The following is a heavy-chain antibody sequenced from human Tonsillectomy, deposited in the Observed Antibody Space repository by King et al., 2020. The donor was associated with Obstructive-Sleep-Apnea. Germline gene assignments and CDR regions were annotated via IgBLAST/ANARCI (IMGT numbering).Heavy chain of an antibody. CDR3: AKGTYLGYCSGGSCYTEN. Sequence: VQLVESGAEVKKPGSSVKVSCKASGGTFSSYAISWVRQAPGQGLEWMGGIIPIFGTANYAQKFQGRVTITADESTSTAYMELSSLRSEDTAVYYCAKGTYLGYCSGGSCYTENWGQGTLVTVSS. CDR2: IIPIFGTA. J-gene: IGHJ4*02. CDR1: GGTFSSYA. D-gene: IGHD2-15*01. V-gene: IGHV1-69*01.